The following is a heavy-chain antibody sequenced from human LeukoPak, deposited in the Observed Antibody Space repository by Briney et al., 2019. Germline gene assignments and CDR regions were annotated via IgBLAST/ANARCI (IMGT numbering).Heavy chain of an antibody. V-gene: IGHV1-69*13. CDR2: IIPIFGTA. Sequence: ASVKVSCKASGYTFTSYGISWVRQAPGQGLEWMGGIIPIFGTANYAQKFQGRVTITADESTSTAYMELSSLRSEDTAVYYCARGRNPYYDSSGIDYWGQGTLVTVSS. D-gene: IGHD3-22*01. J-gene: IGHJ4*02. CDR3: ARGRNPYYDSSGIDY. CDR1: GYTFTSYG.